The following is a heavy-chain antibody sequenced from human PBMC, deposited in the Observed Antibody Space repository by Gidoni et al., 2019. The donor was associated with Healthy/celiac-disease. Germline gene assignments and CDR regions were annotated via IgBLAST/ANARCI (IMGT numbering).Heavy chain of an antibody. Sequence: EVQLVESGGGLVQPGGSLRRSCAASGFAFSSHWMHWVRQAPGKGLVWVSRINSGGSSTSYADSVKGRFTISRDNAKNTLYLQMNSLRAEDTAVYYCARASAVTTWDYYYGMDVWGQGTTVTVSS. J-gene: IGHJ6*02. V-gene: IGHV3-74*01. CDR2: INSGGSST. D-gene: IGHD4-4*01. CDR1: GFAFSSHW. CDR3: ARASAVTTWDYYYGMDV.